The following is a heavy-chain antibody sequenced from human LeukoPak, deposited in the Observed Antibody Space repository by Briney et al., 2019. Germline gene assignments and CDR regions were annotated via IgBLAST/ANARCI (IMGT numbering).Heavy chain of an antibody. CDR2: INPNSGGT. V-gene: IGHV1-2*06. D-gene: IGHD2-8*01. CDR3: ARREVYARHDAFDI. CDR1: GYSFTGYY. Sequence: ASVKVSCKASGYSFTGYYMHWVRQAPGQGLEWMGRINPNSGGTNYAQKFQGRVTMTRDTSISTAYMELSSLRSDDTAVYYCARREVYARHDAFDIWGQGTMVTVSS. J-gene: IGHJ3*02.